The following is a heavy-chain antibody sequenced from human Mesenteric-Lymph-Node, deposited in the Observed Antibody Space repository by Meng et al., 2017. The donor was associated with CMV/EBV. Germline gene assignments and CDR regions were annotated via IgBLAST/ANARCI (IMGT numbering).Heavy chain of an antibody. J-gene: IGHJ4*02. Sequence: GGSLRLSCAASGFTFSSYAMHWVRQAPGKGLEWVAVISYDGSNKYYADSVKGRFTISRDNSKNTLYLQMNSLRTEDTAVYYCARGYCNGTGCYRYFDYWGQGTLVTVSS. V-gene: IGHV3-30*14. CDR2: ISYDGSNK. CDR3: ARGYCNGTGCYRYFDY. D-gene: IGHD2-2*02. CDR1: GFTFSSYA.